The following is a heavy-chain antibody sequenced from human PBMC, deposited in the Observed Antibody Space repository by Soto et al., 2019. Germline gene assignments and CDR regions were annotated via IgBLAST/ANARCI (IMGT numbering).Heavy chain of an antibody. Sequence: GGSLRLSCAASGFSVTYHYMTWVRQAPGKGLDWVSVLYTGGSAYYGDSVKGRFTISRDSSTNTLYLQMNSLKVGDTAFYFCARSFNDWTTYFDYWSEGTLVTVSS. J-gene: IGHJ4*02. CDR1: GFSVTYHY. V-gene: IGHV3-53*01. CDR2: LYTGGSA. D-gene: IGHD3-9*01. CDR3: ARSFNDWTTYFDY.